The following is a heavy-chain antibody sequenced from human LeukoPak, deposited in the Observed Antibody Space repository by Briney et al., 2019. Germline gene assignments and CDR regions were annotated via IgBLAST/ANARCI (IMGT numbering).Heavy chain of an antibody. CDR3: ARAKFRGVIHYTPPGY. CDR1: GYTFTSYY. Sequence: ASVKVSCKASGYTFTSYYMHWVRQAPGQGLEWMGIINPSGGSTSYAQKFQGRVTMTRDTSTSTVYMELSSLRSEDTAVYYCARAKFRGVIHYTPPGYWGQGTLVTVSS. CDR2: INPSGGST. J-gene: IGHJ4*02. V-gene: IGHV1-46*03. D-gene: IGHD3-10*01.